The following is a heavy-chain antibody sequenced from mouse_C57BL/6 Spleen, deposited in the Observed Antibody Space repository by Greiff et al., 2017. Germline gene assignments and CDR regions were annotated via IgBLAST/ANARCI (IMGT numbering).Heavy chain of an antibody. V-gene: IGHV14-3*01. CDR2: IDPANGYT. J-gene: IGHJ4*01. D-gene: IGHD2-4*01. CDR1: GFNIKNNY. CDR3: ALYDYVFGMDY. Sequence: EVKLMESVAELVRPGASVKLSCTASGFNIKNNYMHWVKQSPDKGLEWIGRIDPANGYTKYAPKFQGKATISADTSSNTAYLQLSSLTSEDTALLYCALYDYVFGMDYWGQGTSVTVSS.